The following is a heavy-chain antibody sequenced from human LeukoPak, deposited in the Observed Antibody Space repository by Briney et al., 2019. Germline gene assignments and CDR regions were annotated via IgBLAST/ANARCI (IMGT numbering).Heavy chain of an antibody. V-gene: IGHV1-18*01. CDR1: GYTFTSYG. J-gene: IGHJ6*02. CDR3: ARDLPTETTVTTYYYYYGMDV. Sequence: GASVKVSCKASGYTFTSYGISWVRQAPGQGLEWMGWISAYNGNTNYAQKLQGRVTMTTDTSTSTAYMELRSLRSDDTAVYYCARDLPTETTVTTYYYYYGMDVWGQGTTVTVSS. D-gene: IGHD4-17*01. CDR2: ISAYNGNT.